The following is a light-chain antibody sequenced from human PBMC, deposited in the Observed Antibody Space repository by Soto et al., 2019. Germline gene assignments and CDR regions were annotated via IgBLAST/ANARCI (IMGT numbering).Light chain of an antibody. Sequence: DIQMTQSPSTLSASVGDRVSITCRASQSISNYLAWYQQKPGKAPKVLIYKASSLESGVPSRFSGSGSGTEFTLTIGSLQPDDFATYFCLQYNTYSPWTVGQGTKVEIK. CDR2: KAS. V-gene: IGKV1-5*03. J-gene: IGKJ1*01. CDR3: LQYNTYSPWT. CDR1: QSISNY.